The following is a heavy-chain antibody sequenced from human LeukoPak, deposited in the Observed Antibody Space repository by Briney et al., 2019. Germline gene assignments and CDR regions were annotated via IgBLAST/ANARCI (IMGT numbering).Heavy chain of an antibody. J-gene: IGHJ5*02. CDR2: IYYSGST. D-gene: IGHD6-13*01. V-gene: IGHV4-59*01. Sequence: SETLSLTCTVSGGSISSYYWSWIRQPPGKGLEWIGYIYYSGSTNYNPSLKSRVTISVDTSKNQFSLKLSSVTAADTAVYYCARVEAAAGRVDWFDPWGQGTLVTVSS. CDR3: ARVEAAAGRVDWFDP. CDR1: GGSISSYY.